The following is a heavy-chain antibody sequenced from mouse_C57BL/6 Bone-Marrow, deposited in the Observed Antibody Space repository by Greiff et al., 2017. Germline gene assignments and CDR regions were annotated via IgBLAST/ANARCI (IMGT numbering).Heavy chain of an antibody. CDR3: ARYWYYGSLAWFAY. V-gene: IGHV1-81*01. D-gene: IGHD1-1*01. Sequence: QVQLQQSGAELARPGASVKLSCKASGYTFTSYGISWVKQRTGQGLEWIGEIYPRSGNTYYNEKFKGKATLTADKYSSTAYMELRSLTSEDSAVYFCARYWYYGSLAWFAYWGQGTLVTVSA. CDR1: GYTFTSYG. CDR2: IYPRSGNT. J-gene: IGHJ3*01.